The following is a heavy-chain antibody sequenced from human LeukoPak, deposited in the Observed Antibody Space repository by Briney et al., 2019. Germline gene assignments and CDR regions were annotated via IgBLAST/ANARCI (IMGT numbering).Heavy chain of an antibody. V-gene: IGHV4-39*01. Sequence: SETLSLTCTVSGGSISISSYYRGWIRQPPGQGLEWIGSIYYSGSTYYNPSLKSRVTISVDTSKNQFSLKLSSVTAADTAVYYCARRGSGWDREDYWGQGTLVTVSS. CDR1: GGSISISSYY. D-gene: IGHD6-19*01. CDR3: ARRGSGWDREDY. CDR2: IYYSGST. J-gene: IGHJ4*02.